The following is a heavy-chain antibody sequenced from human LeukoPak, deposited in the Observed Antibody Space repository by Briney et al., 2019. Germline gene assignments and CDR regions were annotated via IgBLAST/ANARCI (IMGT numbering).Heavy chain of an antibody. J-gene: IGHJ4*02. CDR2: ISGSSSYI. D-gene: IGHD3-9*01. CDR3: ARDFGYYDILTGYYTGDY. CDR1: GFTFRSYS. V-gene: IGHV3-21*01. Sequence: PGGSLRLSCAASGFTFRSYSMNWVRQAPGKGLEWVSSISGSSSYIYYADSVKGRFTISRDNAKNSLYLQMNSLRAEDTAVYYCARDFGYYDILTGYYTGDYWGQGTLVTVSS.